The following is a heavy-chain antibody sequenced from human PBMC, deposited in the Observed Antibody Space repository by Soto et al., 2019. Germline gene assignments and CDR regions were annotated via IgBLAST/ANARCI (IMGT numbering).Heavy chain of an antibody. CDR3: ARTHFPVGIVGATHYFDY. CDR1: GYTFTSYY. CDR2: INPSGGST. D-gene: IGHD1-26*01. V-gene: IGHV1-46*01. J-gene: IGHJ4*02. Sequence: QVQLVQSGAEVKKPGASVKVSCKASGYTFTSYYMHWVRQAPGQGLEWMGIINPSGGSTSYAQKFQGRVTMTRDTSTSTVYMELSSLRSEDTAVYYCARTHFPVGIVGATHYFDYWGQGTLVTVSS.